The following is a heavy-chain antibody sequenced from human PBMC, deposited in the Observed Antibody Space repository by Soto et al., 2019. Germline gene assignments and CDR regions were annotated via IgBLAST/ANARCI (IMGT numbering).Heavy chain of an antibody. CDR1: CVSCSGYY. D-gene: IGHD1-1*01. V-gene: IGHV4-34*01. Sequence: PSETLSLTCALYCVSCSGYYWIWLRHPPGKGLDLIWEINHSGSPNYNPSLKSRVTISVDTSKNQFSLKMTSVTAEDTAVYYCATANWSHHYFDPWGQGTLVTVSS. CDR2: INHSGSP. CDR3: ATANWSHHYFDP. J-gene: IGHJ5*02.